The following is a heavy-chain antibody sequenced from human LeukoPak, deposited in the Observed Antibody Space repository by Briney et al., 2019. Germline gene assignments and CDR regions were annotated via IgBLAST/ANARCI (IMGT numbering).Heavy chain of an antibody. D-gene: IGHD6-13*01. CDR3: ARKLSGCSSTWYPDY. J-gene: IGHJ4*02. CDR1: GYIFTRYD. Sequence: ASVKVSCKTSGYIFTRYDIKWVRQATGQGLEWVGYINPKNGKTGYAQKFQGRVTMTTGTSTTTAFMELNSLRSVERAVYYCARKLSGCSSTWYPDYWGQGTLVTVSS. CDR2: INPKNGKT. V-gene: IGHV1-8*01.